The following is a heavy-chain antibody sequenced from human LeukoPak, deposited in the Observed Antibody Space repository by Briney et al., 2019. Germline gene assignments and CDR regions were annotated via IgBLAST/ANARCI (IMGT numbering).Heavy chain of an antibody. CDR3: ARQDTMTPGSVWFDP. CDR1: GGSISSYY. CDR2: IYYSGST. D-gene: IGHD3-22*01. J-gene: IGHJ5*02. V-gene: IGHV4-59*08. Sequence: SETLSLTCTVSGGSISSYYWSWIRQPPGKGLEWIGYIYYSGSTNYNPSLKSRVTISVDTSKNQFSLKLSSVTAADTAVYYCARQDTMTPGSVWFDPWGQGTLVTVSS.